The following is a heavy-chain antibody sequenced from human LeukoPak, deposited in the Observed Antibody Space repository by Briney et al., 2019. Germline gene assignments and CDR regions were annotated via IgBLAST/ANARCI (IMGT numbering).Heavy chain of an antibody. CDR3: AKAGYGSRNY. CDR1: XFTXSSXX. J-gene: IGHJ4*02. D-gene: IGHD5-18*01. CDR2: ISGSGGST. V-gene: IGHV3-23*01. Sequence: XLXCAASXFTXSSXXMSWVXQXPGXGLEWVSAISGSGGSTYYADSVKGRFTISRDNSKNTLYLQMNSLRAEDTAVYYCAKAGYGSRNYWGQGTLVTVSS.